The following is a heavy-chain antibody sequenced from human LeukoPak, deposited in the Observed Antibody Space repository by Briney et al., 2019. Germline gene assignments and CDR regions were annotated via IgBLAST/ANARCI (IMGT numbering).Heavy chain of an antibody. V-gene: IGHV3-30-3*01. CDR2: ISDDGNDK. CDR1: GFSFSNYP. CDR3: ARDLTIAAANYYFDN. D-gene: IGHD6-13*01. Sequence: PGGSLRLSCAASGFSFSNYPMHWVRQAPGKGLEWVAVISDDGNDKHNADSAKGRFTISRDNPKSTLYLQMNSLRAEDTAMYYCARDLTIAAANYYFDNWGQGTLVTVSS. J-gene: IGHJ4*02.